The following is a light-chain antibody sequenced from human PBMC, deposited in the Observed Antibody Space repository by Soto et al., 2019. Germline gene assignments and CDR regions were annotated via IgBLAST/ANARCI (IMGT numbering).Light chain of an antibody. Sequence: QSVLTQPPSVSGAPGQGVAISCTGGSSNIGAGYDVHWYQQLPGTAPKLLIFGNSNRPSGVPDRFSGSKSGASASLAITGLQAEDEADYYCQSYDSGLDVVSGGGTKLTVL. CDR3: QSYDSGLDVV. J-gene: IGLJ2*01. V-gene: IGLV1-40*01. CDR1: SSNIGAGYD. CDR2: GNS.